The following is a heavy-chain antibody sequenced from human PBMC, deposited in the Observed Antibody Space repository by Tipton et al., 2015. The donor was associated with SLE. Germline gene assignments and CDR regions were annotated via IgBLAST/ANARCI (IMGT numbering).Heavy chain of an antibody. CDR3: ARGVRGYSYGSDEDFDS. CDR1: GGSFSGYY. CDR2: INHRGST. J-gene: IGHJ4*02. Sequence: TLSLTCAVYGGSFSGYYWSWIRQPPGKGLEWIGEINHRGSTNYNPSLKSRVTISVDTSKNQFSLKLSSVTAADTAVYYCARGVRGYSYGSDEDFDSWGQGILVTVSS. D-gene: IGHD5-18*01. V-gene: IGHV4-34*01.